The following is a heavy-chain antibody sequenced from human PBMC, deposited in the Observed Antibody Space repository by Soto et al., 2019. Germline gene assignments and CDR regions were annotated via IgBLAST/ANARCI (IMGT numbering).Heavy chain of an antibody. D-gene: IGHD6-19*01. J-gene: IGHJ5*02. CDR3: ARHGSDSGCFFFDP. Sequence: TSETLSLTCSRSGGDIGGYYWRWIRQPPGKALEWNGYVYYSGSTDYHPSLKNRISISIDTSKNQFSLKMISVTAADTAVYYCARHGSDSGCFFFDPWGQGALVTVSS. CDR2: VYYSGST. V-gene: IGHV4-59*08. CDR1: GGDIGGYY.